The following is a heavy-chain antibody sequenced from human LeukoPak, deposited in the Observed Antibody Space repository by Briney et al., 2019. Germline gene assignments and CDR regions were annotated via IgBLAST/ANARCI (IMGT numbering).Heavy chain of an antibody. CDR3: ARTRNPDCSSTSCFGSYYYYYYMDV. CDR2: IYTSGST. D-gene: IGHD2-2*01. J-gene: IGHJ6*03. Sequence: SETLSLTCTVSGGSFSSYYWSWIRQPAGKGLEWIGRIYTSGSTNYNPSLKSRVTMSVDTSKNQFSLKLSSVTAADTAVYYCARTRNPDCSSTSCFGSYYYYYYMDVWAKGPRSPSP. V-gene: IGHV4-4*07. CDR1: GGSFSSYY.